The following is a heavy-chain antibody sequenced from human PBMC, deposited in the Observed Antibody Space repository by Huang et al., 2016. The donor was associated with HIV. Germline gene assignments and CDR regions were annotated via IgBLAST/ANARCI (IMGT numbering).Heavy chain of an antibody. Sequence: EVQLMESGGGLVQPGGSLRLSCAASGFTFSTYNMNGVRQAPWKGLEWVSYITSSSGSIYYADSGKGRFTISRDNAKNSLYLQMNSLRAEDTAVYYCARFGSYYYGSGSYLDAFDIWGQGTMVTVSS. CDR3: ARFGSYYYGSGSYLDAFDI. J-gene: IGHJ3*02. D-gene: IGHD3-10*01. V-gene: IGHV3-48*01. CDR1: GFTFSTYN. CDR2: ITSSSGSI.